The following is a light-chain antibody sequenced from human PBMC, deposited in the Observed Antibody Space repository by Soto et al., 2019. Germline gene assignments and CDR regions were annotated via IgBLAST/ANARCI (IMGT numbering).Light chain of an antibody. J-gene: IGKJ4*01. CDR3: QQYYITPLT. CDR1: QSVLYSTNNKNY. Sequence: DIVMTQSPDSLAVSLGERATINCKSSQSVLYSTNNKNYLAWYQQKRGQPHKLLIYWAATRESGVPDRFSGGGSVTDSSLILSGLQAEDVAVYYCQQYYITPLTFGGGTKVEI. CDR2: WAA. V-gene: IGKV4-1*01.